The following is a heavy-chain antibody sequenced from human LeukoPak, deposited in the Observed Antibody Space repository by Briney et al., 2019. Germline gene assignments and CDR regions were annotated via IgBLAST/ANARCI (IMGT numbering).Heavy chain of an antibody. V-gene: IGHV1-69*13. CDR3: AVGLEVAGTNY. CDR1: GGTLSSYA. D-gene: IGHD6-19*01. J-gene: IGHJ4*02. CDR2: IIPIFGTA. Sequence: GASVKVSCKASGGTLSSYAISWVRQAPGQGLEWMGGIIPIFGTANYAQKFQGRVTITADESTSTAYMELSSLRSEDTAVYYCAVGLEVAGTNYWGQGTLVTVSS.